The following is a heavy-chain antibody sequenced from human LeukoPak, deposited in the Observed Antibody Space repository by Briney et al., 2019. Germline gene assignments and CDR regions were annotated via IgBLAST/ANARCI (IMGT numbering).Heavy chain of an antibody. CDR1: GGTFSSYA. Sequence: ASVKVSCKASGGTFSSYAISWVRQAPGQGLEWMGGIIPIFGTANYAQKFQGRVTITADESTSTAYMELSSLRSEDTAVYYCARGGQQLVRRTIGYWGQGTLVTVSS. D-gene: IGHD6-13*01. CDR2: IIPIFGTA. V-gene: IGHV1-69*13. J-gene: IGHJ4*02. CDR3: ARGGQQLVRRTIGY.